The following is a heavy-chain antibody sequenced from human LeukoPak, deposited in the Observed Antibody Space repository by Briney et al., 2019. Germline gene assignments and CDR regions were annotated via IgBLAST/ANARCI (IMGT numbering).Heavy chain of an antibody. CDR2: IYSSGST. J-gene: IGHJ4*02. V-gene: IGHV4-59*08. CDR3: ARHDSAVGALFI. CDR1: VGTISRYY. D-gene: IGHD1-26*01. Sequence: SETLSLTCTVSVGTISRYYWSWIRQSPGGGLEWIGYIYSSGSTNSNPSLKSRVSISVDVSKNKFSLKLNSVTAADTAVYYCARHDSAVGALFIWGRGTLVSVP.